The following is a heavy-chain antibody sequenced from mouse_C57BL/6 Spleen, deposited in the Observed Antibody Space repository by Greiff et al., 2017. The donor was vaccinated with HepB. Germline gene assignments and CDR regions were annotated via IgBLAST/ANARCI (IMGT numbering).Heavy chain of an antibody. CDR1: GYTFTSYW. V-gene: IGHV1-52*01. D-gene: IGHD1-1*01. J-gene: IGHJ2*01. CDR3: TTDYYGSSYFDY. CDR2: IDPSDSET. Sequence: QVQLQQSGAELVRPGSSVKLSCKASGYTFTSYWMHWVKQRPIQGLEWIGNIDPSDSETHYNQKFKDKATLTVDKSSSTAYMQLSSLTSEDSAVYYCTTDYYGSSYFDYWGQGTTLTVSS.